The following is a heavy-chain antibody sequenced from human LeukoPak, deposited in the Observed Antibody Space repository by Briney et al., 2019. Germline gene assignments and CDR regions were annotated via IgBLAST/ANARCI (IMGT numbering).Heavy chain of an antibody. CDR2: ISYIGST. CDR3: AEDQLALNALDM. Sequence: PSKTLSLTCTVSGGSIGSHYWSWIRQSPGNELEWIGYISYIGSTNYSPSLKSRLTISIDTSKNQFSLRLSSVTAADTAVYFCAEDQLALNALDMWGQGTMVTVSS. CDR1: GGSIGSHY. D-gene: IGHD1-1*01. J-gene: IGHJ3*02. V-gene: IGHV4-59*11.